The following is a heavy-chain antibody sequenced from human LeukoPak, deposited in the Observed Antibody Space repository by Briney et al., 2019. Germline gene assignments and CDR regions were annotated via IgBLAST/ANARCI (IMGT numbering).Heavy chain of an antibody. CDR2: IYYSGST. Sequence: ASETLSLTCTVSGGSISSYYWSWIRQPPGKGLEWIGYIYYSGSTNYNPSLKSRVTISVDTSKNQFSLKLSSVTAADTAVYYCARVGYGGYFDYWGQGTLVTVSS. J-gene: IGHJ4*02. CDR3: ARVGYGGYFDY. V-gene: IGHV4-59*08. CDR1: GGSISSYY. D-gene: IGHD5-12*01.